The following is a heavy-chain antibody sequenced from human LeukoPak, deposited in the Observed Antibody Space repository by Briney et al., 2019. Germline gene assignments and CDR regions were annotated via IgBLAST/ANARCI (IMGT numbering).Heavy chain of an antibody. CDR2: ISSGGIST. CDR3: AKGGATSASPSDY. CDR1: GFTFSSYA. Sequence: GGSLRLSCTASGFTFSSYAMSWVRQAPGKGLEWVSSISSGGISTYYTDSVKGRFTISRDNSKNTLYLQMSSLRAEDTAVYYCAKGGATSASPSDYWGQGTLATVSS. J-gene: IGHJ4*02. D-gene: IGHD1-26*01. V-gene: IGHV3-23*01.